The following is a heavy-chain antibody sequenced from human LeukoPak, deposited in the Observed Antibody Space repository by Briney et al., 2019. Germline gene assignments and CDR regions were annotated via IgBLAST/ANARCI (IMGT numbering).Heavy chain of an antibody. CDR3: ARDRNSSPGD. CDR2: ISYDGSDK. J-gene: IGHJ4*02. Sequence: GGSLRLSCAASGFTFSSYWMHWVRQAPVKGLEWVAVISYDGSDKYYGVSVKGRFTISRDNSKNTLYLQINSLGPEDTAVHYCARDRNSSPGDWGQGTLVTVSS. V-gene: IGHV3-30-3*01. CDR1: GFTFSSYW. D-gene: IGHD3-22*01.